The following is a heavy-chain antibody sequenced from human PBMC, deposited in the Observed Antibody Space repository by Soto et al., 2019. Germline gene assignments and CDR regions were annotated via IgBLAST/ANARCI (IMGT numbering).Heavy chain of an antibody. CDR1: GFTFSSYA. CDR3: ARDLPEQMTTVSSEIPYYFDY. Sequence: AGGSLRLSCAASGFTFSSYAMHWVRQAPGKGLEWVAVISYDGSNKYYADSVKGRFTISRDNSKNTLYLQMNSLRAEDTAVYYCARDLPEQMTTVSSEIPYYFDYWGQGTLVPVSS. V-gene: IGHV3-30-3*01. J-gene: IGHJ4*02. D-gene: IGHD4-4*01. CDR2: ISYDGSNK.